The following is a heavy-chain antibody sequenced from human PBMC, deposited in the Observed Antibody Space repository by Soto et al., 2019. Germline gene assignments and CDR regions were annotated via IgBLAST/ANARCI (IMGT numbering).Heavy chain of an antibody. V-gene: IGHV3-23*01. CDR2: ISGSGGST. J-gene: IGHJ4*02. CDR1: GFTFSSYA. D-gene: IGHD3-16*02. Sequence: GGSLRLSRAASGFTFSSYAMSWVRQAPGKGLEWVSAISGSGGSTYYADSVKGRFTISRDNSKNTLYLQMNSLRAEDTAVYYCAKGITFGGVIVIPIDYWGQGTLVTVSS. CDR3: AKGITFGGVIVIPIDY.